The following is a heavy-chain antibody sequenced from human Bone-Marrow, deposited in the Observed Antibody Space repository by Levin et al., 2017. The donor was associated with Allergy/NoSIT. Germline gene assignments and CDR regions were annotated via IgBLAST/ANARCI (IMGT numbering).Heavy chain of an antibody. V-gene: IGHV3-15*01. Sequence: SLRLSCAASGFTFSNAWMSWVRQAPGKGLEWFFLLPFHPSCFPPSSSPPVKGRFTISRDDSKNTLYLQMNSLKIEDTAVYYCTTDDYYDSSGYKAAFDCWGQGTVATVSS. CDR3: TTDDYYDSSGYKAAFDC. CDR2: LPFHPSCFPP. CDR1: GFTFSNAW. J-gene: IGHJ4*02. D-gene: IGHD3-22*01.